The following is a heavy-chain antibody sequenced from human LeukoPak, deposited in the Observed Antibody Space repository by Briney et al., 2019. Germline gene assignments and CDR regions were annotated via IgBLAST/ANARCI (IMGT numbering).Heavy chain of an antibody. CDR1: GFTFSSYW. CDR2: IKQDGSEK. CDR3: ARDQRYCSSSSCPWEPFDY. Sequence: PGGSLRLPCAASGFTFSSYWMSWVRQAPGKGLEWVANIKQDGSEKYYVDSVKGRFTISRDNAKNSLYLQMNSLRAEDTAVYYCARDQRYCSSSSCPWEPFDYWGQGTLVTVSS. V-gene: IGHV3-7*05. D-gene: IGHD2-2*01. J-gene: IGHJ4*02.